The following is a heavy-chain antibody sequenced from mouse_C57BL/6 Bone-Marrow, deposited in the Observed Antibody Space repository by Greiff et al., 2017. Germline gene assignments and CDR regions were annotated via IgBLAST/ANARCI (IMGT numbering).Heavy chain of an antibody. V-gene: IGHV1-69*01. D-gene: IGHD2-3*01. CDR3: AREDGYHAMDY. CDR1: GYTFTSYW. Sequence: QVQLKQPGAELVMPGASVKLSCKASGYTFTSYWMHWVKQRPGQGLEWIGEIDPSDSYTNYNQKFKGKSTLTVDKSSSTAYMQLSSLTSEDSAVYYCAREDGYHAMDYWGQGTSVTVSS. CDR2: IDPSDSYT. J-gene: IGHJ4*01.